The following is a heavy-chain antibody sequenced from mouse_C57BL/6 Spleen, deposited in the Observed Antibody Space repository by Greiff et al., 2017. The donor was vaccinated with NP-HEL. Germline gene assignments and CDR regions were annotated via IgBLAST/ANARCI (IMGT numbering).Heavy chain of an antibody. CDR2: IDPENGDT. V-gene: IGHV14-4*01. CDR1: GFNIKDDY. Sequence: EVQLQQSGAELVRPGASVKLSCTASGFNIKDDYMHWVKQRPEQGLEWIGWIDPENGDTEYASKFQGKATITADTSSNTAYLQLSSLTSEDTAVYDCTTGGYGSRYYFDYWGQGTTLTVSS. J-gene: IGHJ2*01. D-gene: IGHD1-1*01. CDR3: TTGGYGSRYYFDY.